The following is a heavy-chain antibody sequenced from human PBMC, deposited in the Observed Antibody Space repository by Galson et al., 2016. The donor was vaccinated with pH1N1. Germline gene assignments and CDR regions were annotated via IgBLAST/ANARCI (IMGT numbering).Heavy chain of an antibody. CDR1: GYIFSTFW. Sequence: QSGAEVKKPGESLKISCKGSGYIFSTFWIGWVRQMPGKGLEWMGIVYPGDSDTRYNPSFKGQVTISVDKSISTAYLQWSSLKASDNAIYFCARHQSSSDDYFFYNMDVWGQGTTVAVSS. V-gene: IGHV5-51*01. D-gene: IGHD6-6*01. J-gene: IGHJ6*02. CDR3: ARHQSSSDDYFFYNMDV. CDR2: VYPGDSDT.